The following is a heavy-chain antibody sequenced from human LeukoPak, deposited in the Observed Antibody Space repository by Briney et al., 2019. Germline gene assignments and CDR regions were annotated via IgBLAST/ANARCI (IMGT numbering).Heavy chain of an antibody. D-gene: IGHD4-17*01. CDR2: IYYSGST. V-gene: IGHV4-59*01. CDR3: ARRMTTAYWYFDL. CDR1: GGSFSGYY. J-gene: IGHJ2*01. Sequence: PSETLSLTCAVYGGSFSGYYWSWIRQPPGKGLEWIGYIYYSGSTNYNPSLKSRVTISVDTSKNHFSLKLSSVTATDTAVYYCARRMTTAYWYFDLWGRGTLVTVSS.